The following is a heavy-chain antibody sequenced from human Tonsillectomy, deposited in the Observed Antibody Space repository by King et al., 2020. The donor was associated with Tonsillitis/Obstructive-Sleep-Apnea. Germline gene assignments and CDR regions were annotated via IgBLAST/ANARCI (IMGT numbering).Heavy chain of an antibody. CDR2: IIGSGGST. CDR3: AKKREASGWNLDY. CDR1: GFTFSSYA. D-gene: IGHD6-19*01. J-gene: IGHJ4*02. Sequence: VQLVGSGGGLVQPGGSLRLSCAASGFTFSSYAMSWVRQAPGKGLEWGSVIIGSGGSTFYTDSVKGRFTISRDNSKNTMYVQMNSRRAEETAVYYCAKKREASGWNLDYWGQGTLVTVSS. V-gene: IGHV3-23*04.